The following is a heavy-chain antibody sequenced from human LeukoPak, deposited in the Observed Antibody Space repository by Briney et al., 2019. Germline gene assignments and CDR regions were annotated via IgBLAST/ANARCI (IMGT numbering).Heavy chain of an antibody. CDR1: GYTFTGYY. Sequence: ASVKVSCKASGYTFTGYYMHWVRQAPGQGLEWMGWISAYNGNANYAQKLQDRVTMTTDTSTSTAYMELRSLRSDDTAVYYCARASDPFDPWGQGTLVTVSS. CDR2: ISAYNGNA. J-gene: IGHJ5*02. V-gene: IGHV1-18*04. CDR3: ARASDPFDP.